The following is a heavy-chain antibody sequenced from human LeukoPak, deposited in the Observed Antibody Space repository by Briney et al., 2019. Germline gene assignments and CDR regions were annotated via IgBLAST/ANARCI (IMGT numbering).Heavy chain of an antibody. CDR3: ARVGLGRCSGTNCFQKDYYYYYYMNV. Sequence: ASVKVSCKASGYTFTSYGISWVRQAPGQGLEWMGWISAYNGNTNYAQKLQGRVTMTTDTSTSTAYMELRSLRSDDTAVYYCARVGLGRCSGTNCFQKDYYYYYYMNVWGKGTTVTVSS. J-gene: IGHJ6*03. CDR2: ISAYNGNT. V-gene: IGHV1-18*01. CDR1: GYTFTSYG. D-gene: IGHD2-2*01.